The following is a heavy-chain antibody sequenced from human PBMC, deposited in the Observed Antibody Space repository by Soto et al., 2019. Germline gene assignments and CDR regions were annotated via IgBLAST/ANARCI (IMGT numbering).Heavy chain of an antibody. D-gene: IGHD1-26*01. CDR2: IIPVSGTT. CDR3: ARDAQGERTGMDV. Sequence: ASVKVSCKASGGSFSSYGMNWVRQAPGQGLEWMGRIIPVSGTTEYAQRFQGRVTITADESTSTAYMELSSLRSEDMAVYYCARDAQGERTGMDVWSQGTTVTVSS. J-gene: IGHJ6*02. CDR1: GGSFSSYG. V-gene: IGHV1-69*13.